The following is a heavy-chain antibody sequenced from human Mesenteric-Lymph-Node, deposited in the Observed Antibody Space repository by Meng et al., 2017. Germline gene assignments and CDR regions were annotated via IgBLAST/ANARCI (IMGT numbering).Heavy chain of an antibody. Sequence: SCAASGFTFSSYEMNWFRQAPGKGLEWVSYISSSGSTIYYADSVKGRFTISRDNAKNSLYLQMNSLRAEDTAVYYCARQGRGYSYGFHFDYWGQGTMVTVSS. D-gene: IGHD5-18*01. CDR2: ISSSGSTI. CDR1: GFTFSSYE. CDR3: ARQGRGYSYGFHFDY. V-gene: IGHV3-48*03. J-gene: IGHJ4*02.